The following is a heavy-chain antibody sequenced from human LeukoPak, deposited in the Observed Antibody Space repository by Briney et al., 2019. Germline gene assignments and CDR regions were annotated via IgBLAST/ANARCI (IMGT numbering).Heavy chain of an antibody. CDR3: ARTRGDCSSPSCLPFDY. CDR1: GFTFSGYA. D-gene: IGHD2-2*01. Sequence: PGRSLRLSCAASGFTFSGYAMHWVRQAPGKGLGWVAVISYDGSNKYYADSVKGRFTISRDKSKNTLYLQMNSLRAEDTAVYYCARTRGDCSSPSCLPFDYWGQGTLVTVSS. CDR2: ISYDGSNK. J-gene: IGHJ4*02. V-gene: IGHV3-30*01.